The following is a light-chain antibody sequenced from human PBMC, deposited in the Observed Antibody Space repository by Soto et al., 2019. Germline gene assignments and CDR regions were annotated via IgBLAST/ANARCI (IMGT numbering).Light chain of an antibody. V-gene: IGKV3-15*01. J-gene: IGKJ1*01. CDR2: GAS. CDR3: QQYMHWPRT. Sequence: EMVLTQSPVTLSVSPGERATLYCRASQSVSSNLAWYQHRPGQAPRLLIFGASTRATGVPARFSGGGSGTEFTLTISSLQSEDFALYYCQQYMHWPRTFGQGTKVDI. CDR1: QSVSSN.